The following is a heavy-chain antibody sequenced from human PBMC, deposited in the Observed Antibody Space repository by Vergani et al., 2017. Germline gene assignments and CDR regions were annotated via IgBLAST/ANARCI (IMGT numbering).Heavy chain of an antibody. J-gene: IGHJ1*01. V-gene: IGHV3-23*01. Sequence: EVQLLESGGGLVQPGGSRRLSCAGAGFSFDTYTMAYVRQAPGKGLEWVATISSGGGDIFYADSVKGSFTISRDNSKHTLFLQMNSLKDEDTAVYYCTTAWGLYYLHGEYFQYWGRGNLVSGSS. CDR1: GFSFDTYT. D-gene: IGHD3-10*01. CDR3: TTAWGLYYLHGEYFQY. CDR2: ISSGGGDI.